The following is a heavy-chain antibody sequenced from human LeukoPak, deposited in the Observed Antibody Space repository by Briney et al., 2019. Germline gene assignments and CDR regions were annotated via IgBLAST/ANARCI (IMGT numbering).Heavy chain of an antibody. CDR2: INPSGGST. D-gene: IGHD1-26*01. V-gene: IGHV1-46*01. CDR1: GYTFTSYY. CDR3: ARLHSGPPYYFDY. J-gene: IGHJ4*02. Sequence: ASVKVSCKASGYTFTSYYMHWVRQAPGQGLEWMGIINPSGGSTSYAQKFQGRVTMTRDMSTSTVYMELSSPRSEDTAVYYCARLHSGPPYYFDYWGQGTLVTVSS.